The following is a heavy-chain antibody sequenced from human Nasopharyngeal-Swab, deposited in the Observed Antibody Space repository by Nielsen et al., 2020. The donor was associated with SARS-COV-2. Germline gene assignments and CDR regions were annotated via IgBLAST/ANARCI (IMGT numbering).Heavy chain of an antibody. J-gene: IGHJ4*02. Sequence: GGSLRLSCAASGFTFSSYEMNWVRQAPGKGLEWVSYISSSGSTIYYADSVKGRFTISRDNAKNSLYLQMNSLRAEDTAVYYCAREHTESSGWYPVDYWGQGTLVTVSS. CDR3: AREHTESSGWYPVDY. CDR2: ISSSGSTI. D-gene: IGHD6-19*01. CDR1: GFTFSSYE. V-gene: IGHV3-48*03.